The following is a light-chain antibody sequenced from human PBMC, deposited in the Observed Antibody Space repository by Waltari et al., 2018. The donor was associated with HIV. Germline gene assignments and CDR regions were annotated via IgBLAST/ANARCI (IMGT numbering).Light chain of an antibody. CDR3: QQRSNWPPT. CDR2: DAS. Sequence: DIVLTQSTATLSLSPGERATLSRRASQSVSSYLAWYQQKPGQAPRLLIYDASNRATGIPARFSGSGSGTDFTLTISSLEPEDFAVYYCQQRSNWPPTFGGGTKVEIK. CDR1: QSVSSY. J-gene: IGKJ4*01. V-gene: IGKV3-11*01.